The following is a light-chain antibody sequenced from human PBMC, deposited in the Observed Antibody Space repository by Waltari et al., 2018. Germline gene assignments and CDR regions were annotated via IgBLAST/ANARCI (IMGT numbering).Light chain of an antibody. Sequence: SYVLTQPPSVSVAPGKPARITCGGHKIGDKSDQWYQQKAGQAPVLVVFTDSERPSGIPERFSGSNSGNTATLTISGVEAGDEADYYCQVWDTTSDPIYVFGTGTTVTVL. CDR3: QVWDTTSDPIYV. J-gene: IGLJ1*01. V-gene: IGLV3-21*03. CDR2: TDS. CDR1: KIGDKS.